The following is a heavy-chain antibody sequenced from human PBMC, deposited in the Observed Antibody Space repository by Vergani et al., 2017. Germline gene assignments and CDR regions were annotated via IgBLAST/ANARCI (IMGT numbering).Heavy chain of an antibody. CDR1: GGTFSSYA. J-gene: IGHJ4*02. Sequence: QVQLVQSGAEVKKPGSSVKVSCKASGGTFSSYAISWVRQAPGQGLEWMGGIIPIFGTANYAQKFQGRVTITADESTSTAYMELSSLRSEDTAVYYCARGLEMYYDFSGSATHLDYWGQGTLVTVSS. CDR2: IIPIFGTA. D-gene: IGHD3-3*01. CDR3: ARGLEMYYDFSGSATHLDY. V-gene: IGHV1-69*01.